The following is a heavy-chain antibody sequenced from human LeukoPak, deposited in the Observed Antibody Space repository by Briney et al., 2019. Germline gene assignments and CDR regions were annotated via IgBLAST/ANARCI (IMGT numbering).Heavy chain of an antibody. J-gene: IGHJ4*02. CDR3: AKHFCTGLDCSLFDS. Sequence: GGSLRLSYAASGFTFSSYAMSWLRQAPGKGLEWVSAISGSGGSTYYADSVKGRFIISRDNSKNALSLQLNSLRPEDTALYYCAKHFCTGLDCSLFDSWGQGTLVTVSS. CDR2: ISGSGGST. CDR1: GFTFSSYA. D-gene: IGHD3/OR15-3a*01. V-gene: IGHV3-23*01.